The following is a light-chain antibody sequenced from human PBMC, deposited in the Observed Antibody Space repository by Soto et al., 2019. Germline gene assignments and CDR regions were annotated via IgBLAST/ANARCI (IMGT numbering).Light chain of an antibody. CDR1: QSVSSNY. V-gene: IGKV3-20*01. J-gene: IGKJ1*01. Sequence: EIVLTQSPGTLSLSPGERATLSCRASQSVSSNYLAWYQQKPGQAPRHLIYGASSRATGIPDRFSGSGAGTDFTLTSSRLEPEDFAVYYCQQYGSSPWTFGQGTKVEIK. CDR3: QQYGSSPWT. CDR2: GAS.